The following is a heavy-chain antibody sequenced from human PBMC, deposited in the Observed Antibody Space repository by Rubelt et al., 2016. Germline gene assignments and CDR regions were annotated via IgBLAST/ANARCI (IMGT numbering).Heavy chain of an antibody. V-gene: IGHV4-59*12. CDR1: GGSINSYY. CDR2: IYYSGST. Sequence: QVQLQESGPGLVKPSETLSLTCTVSGGSINSYYWSWIRQPPGTGLEWIAYIYYSGSTKYNPSLMSRLTISVDTSKNQFSLKVGSWTAADTAVYYGARLHRRSCGGDCYAFDIWGQGTMVTVAS. D-gene: IGHD2-21*02. CDR3: ARLHRRSCGGDCYAFDI. J-gene: IGHJ3*02.